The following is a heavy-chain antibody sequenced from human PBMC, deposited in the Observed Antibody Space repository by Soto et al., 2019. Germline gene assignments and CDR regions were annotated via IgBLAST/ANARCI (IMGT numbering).Heavy chain of an antibody. CDR1: GFTFDDYG. CDR3: ARLYSSGWYGPGRY. CDR2: INWNGGST. V-gene: IGHV3-20*04. D-gene: IGHD6-19*01. Sequence: EVQLVESGGGVVRPGGSLRLSCAASGFTFDDYGMSWVRQAPGKGLEWVSGINWNGGSTGYADSVKGRFTISRDNAKKSLYLQMHRLRAEDAALYYCARLYSSGWYGPGRYWGQGTLVTVSS. J-gene: IGHJ4*02.